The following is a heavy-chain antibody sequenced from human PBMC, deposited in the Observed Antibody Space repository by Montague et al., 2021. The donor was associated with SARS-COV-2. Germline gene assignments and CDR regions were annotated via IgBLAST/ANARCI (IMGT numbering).Heavy chain of an antibody. CDR1: GGSISSYY. J-gene: IGHJ4*01. D-gene: IGHD5-24*01. CDR2: IYHSGST. V-gene: IGHV4-59*13. Sequence: SETLSLTCTVSGGSISSYYWSWIRRPPGKGLEWIGCIYHSGSTNYNPSLKSPVSISVDTSKNQFSLKLSSLTAADTAVYYCARGGEEIATSNSSGHYYNFDDWGQGTPGTVSS. CDR3: ARGGEEIATSNSSGHYYNFDD.